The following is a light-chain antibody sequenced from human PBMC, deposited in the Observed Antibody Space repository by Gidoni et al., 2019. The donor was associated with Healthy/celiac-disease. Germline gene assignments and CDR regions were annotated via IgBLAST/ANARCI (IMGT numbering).Light chain of an antibody. CDR3: QQSYSTLRT. J-gene: IGKJ4*01. V-gene: IGKV1-39*01. Sequence: DIQMTQSPSSLSASVGDRVTITCRASQSISSYLNWYQQKPGKAPKLLIYAASSLQSGVQSRFSGSGSGTDFTLTISSLQPEDFATYYCQQSYSTLRTFXGXTKVEIK. CDR2: AAS. CDR1: QSISSY.